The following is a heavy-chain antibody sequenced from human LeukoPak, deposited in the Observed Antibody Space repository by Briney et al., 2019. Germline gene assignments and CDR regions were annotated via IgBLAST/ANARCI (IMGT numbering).Heavy chain of an antibody. J-gene: IGHJ3*01. CDR2: IYYSGST. CDR1: GGSISNYY. Sequence: SETLSLTCTVSGGSISNYYWSWIRQPPGKGLEWIGSIYYSGSTYYNPSLKSRVTISVDTSKNQFSLKLSSVTAADTAVYYCARDAHIRMAFDVWGQGTRVTVSS. D-gene: IGHD3-10*01. V-gene: IGHV4-59*12. CDR3: ARDAHIRMAFDV.